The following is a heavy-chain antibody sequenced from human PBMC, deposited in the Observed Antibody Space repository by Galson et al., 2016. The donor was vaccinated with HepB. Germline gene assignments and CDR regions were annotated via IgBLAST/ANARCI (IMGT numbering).Heavy chain of an antibody. D-gene: IGHD3-22*01. J-gene: IGHJ3*02. V-gene: IGHV4-61*02. CDR1: GGSISSGFYY. CDR2: IEISGPT. Sequence: TLSLTCTVSGGSISSGFYYWNWIRQPAGKGFEWIGRIEISGPTNYNPSLAGRLNISVDTSKNQFSLKLTSVTAADTAIYYCARDLYDSAGYYDHDVFDIWGQGTMVTVSS. CDR3: ARDLYDSAGYYDHDVFDI.